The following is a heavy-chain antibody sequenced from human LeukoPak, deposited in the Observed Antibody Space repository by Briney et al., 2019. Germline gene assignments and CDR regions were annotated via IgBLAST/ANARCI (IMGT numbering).Heavy chain of an antibody. CDR2: IIPIFGTA. Sequence: ASVKVSCKASGGTFSSYAISWVRQAPGQGLEWMGGIIPIFGTANYAQKFQGRVTITADESTSTAYMELSSLRSEDTAVYYCARGGSYYYDSSGYWWGQGTLVTVSS. D-gene: IGHD3-22*01. V-gene: IGHV1-69*13. CDR3: ARGGSYYYDSSGYW. J-gene: IGHJ4*02. CDR1: GGTFSSYA.